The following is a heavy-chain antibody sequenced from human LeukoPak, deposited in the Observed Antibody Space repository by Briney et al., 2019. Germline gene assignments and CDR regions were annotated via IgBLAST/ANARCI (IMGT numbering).Heavy chain of an antibody. J-gene: IGHJ4*02. CDR3: ARGKVVAGTPGQNSWDH. D-gene: IGHD6-19*01. CDR2: IYTSGST. Sequence: SQTLSLTCTVSGGSISSGSYYWSWIRQPAGKGLEWIGRIYTSGSTHYNPSLKSRVTMSVDMSKNQFSLKLSSVTAADTAVYYCARGKVVAGTPGQNSWDHWGQGTLVTVSS. CDR1: GGSISSGSYY. V-gene: IGHV4-61*02.